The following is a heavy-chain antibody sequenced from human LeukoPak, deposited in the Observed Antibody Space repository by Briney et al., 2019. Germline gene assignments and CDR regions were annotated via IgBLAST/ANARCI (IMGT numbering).Heavy chain of an antibody. CDR2: IFHSGST. V-gene: IGHV4-38-2*02. Sequence: SETLSLTCSVSGYSISSGFYWGWIRQPPGKGLEWIGSIFHSGSTYYNPSLKSRVTISVDTSKNQFSLRLSSVTAADTAVYYCARVTGYMIEDYFDYWGQGTLVTVSS. CDR1: GYSISSGFY. D-gene: IGHD3-22*01. CDR3: ARVTGYMIEDYFDY. J-gene: IGHJ4*02.